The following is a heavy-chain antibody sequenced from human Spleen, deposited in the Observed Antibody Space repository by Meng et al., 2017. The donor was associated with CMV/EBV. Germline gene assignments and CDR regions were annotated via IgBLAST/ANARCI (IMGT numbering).Heavy chain of an antibody. D-gene: IGHD3-10*01. CDR3: ARSDQLLYRP. Sequence: SVKVSCKASGDTFSNYGFSWVRQAPGQGLEWMGAIIPFFGTPNYAQKFRGRITITADESSTTVYMTLSSLTSEDTAVYYCARSDQLLYRPWGQGTLVTVSS. CDR1: GDTFSNYG. V-gene: IGHV1-69*13. J-gene: IGHJ5*02. CDR2: IIPFFGTP.